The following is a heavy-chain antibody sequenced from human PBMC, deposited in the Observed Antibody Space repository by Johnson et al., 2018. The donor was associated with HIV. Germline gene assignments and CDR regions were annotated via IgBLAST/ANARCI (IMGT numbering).Heavy chain of an antibody. CDR3: ASYGWGGNDAFDI. CDR1: GFTFSSYW. J-gene: IGHJ3*02. Sequence: VQLMESGGGWVQFGGSLRLSCAASGFTFSSYWMSWVRQAPGKGLEWVANIKQDGSEKYYADSVKGRFTISRDNSKNTMYLQMNSLRAEDTAVYYCASYGWGGNDAFDIWGQGTMVTVSS. CDR2: IKQDGSEK. D-gene: IGHD4-23*01. V-gene: IGHV3-7*02.